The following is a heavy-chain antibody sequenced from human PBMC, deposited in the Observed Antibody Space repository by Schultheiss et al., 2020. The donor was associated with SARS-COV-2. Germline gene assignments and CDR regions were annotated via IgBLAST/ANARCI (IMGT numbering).Heavy chain of an antibody. Sequence: GGSLRLSCAASGFTFSDYYMSWIRQAPGKGLEWVSYISSSSSYTNYADSVKGRFTISRDNAKNSLYLQMNSLRAEDTAVYYCAKDRRAAVYWGQGTLVTVSS. D-gene: IGHD6-13*01. V-gene: IGHV3-11*05. J-gene: IGHJ1*01. CDR2: ISSSSSYT. CDR1: GFTFSDYY. CDR3: AKDRRAAVY.